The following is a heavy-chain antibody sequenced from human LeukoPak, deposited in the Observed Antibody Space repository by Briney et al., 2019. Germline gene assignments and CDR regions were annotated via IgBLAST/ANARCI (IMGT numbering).Heavy chain of an antibody. V-gene: IGHV3-74*01. CDR1: GFPFSSYW. CDR2: IKSDGSNT. D-gene: IGHD1-26*01. CDR3: ASSSILGTTRQFDY. Sequence: TGGSLRLSCAPSGFPFSSYWMHWVRQAPGKGLVWVSHIKSDGSNTNYAGSVKGRFTISRDNAKNTLYLQMNSLRAEDTAVYYCASSSILGTTRQFDYWGQGTLVTVSS. J-gene: IGHJ4*02.